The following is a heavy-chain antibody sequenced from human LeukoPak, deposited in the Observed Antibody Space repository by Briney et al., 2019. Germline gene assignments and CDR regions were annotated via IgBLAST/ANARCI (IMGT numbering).Heavy chain of an antibody. CDR1: GFTFSDYY. CDR2: ISTSGSAI. CDR3: ARGRIGAAFDY. Sequence: GRSLRLSCAASGFTFSDYYISWIRQAPGKGLEWVSYISTSGSAIYYPDSVKGRFTVSRDNAKNSLYLQMNSLRAEDTAVYHCARGRIGAAFDYWGQGTLVTVSS. J-gene: IGHJ4*02. D-gene: IGHD6-13*01. V-gene: IGHV3-11*04.